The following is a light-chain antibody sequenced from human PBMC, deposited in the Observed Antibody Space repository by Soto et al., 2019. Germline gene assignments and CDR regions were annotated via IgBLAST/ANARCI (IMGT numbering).Light chain of an antibody. CDR3: QQYNSYSPT. CDR2: DAS. CDR1: QSISSW. V-gene: IGKV1-5*01. J-gene: IGKJ1*01. Sequence: DIPMTQSPSTLSASVGDRVTITCRASQSISSWLAWYQQKPGKAPKLMIYDASSLESGVPSRFSGSGPGTEFTLTISSLQPDDVATYYCQQYNSYSPTLGQGTKVDIK.